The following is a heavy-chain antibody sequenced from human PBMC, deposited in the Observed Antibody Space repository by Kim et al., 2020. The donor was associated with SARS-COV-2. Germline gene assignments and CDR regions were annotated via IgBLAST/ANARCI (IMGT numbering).Heavy chain of an antibody. Sequence: YCAGSGKGRFTISRDKSKNTLYLQMNSLRAEDTAVYYCAKVGIVATIVGYWGQGTLVTVSS. J-gene: IGHJ4*02. D-gene: IGHD5-12*01. CDR3: AKVGIVATIVGY. V-gene: IGHV3-23*01.